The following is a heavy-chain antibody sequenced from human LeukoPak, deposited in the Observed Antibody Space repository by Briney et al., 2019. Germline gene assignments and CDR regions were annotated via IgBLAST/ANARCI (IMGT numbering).Heavy chain of an antibody. V-gene: IGHV1-69*13. CDR1: GGAFSSYA. CDR3: ARDRIIMAKSYYYYYYMDV. D-gene: IGHD5-12*01. Sequence: SVKVSCKASGGAFSSYAISWVRQAPGQGLEWMGGIIPIFGTANYAQKFQGRVTITADESTSTAYMELSSLRSEDTAVYYCARDRIIMAKSYYYYYYMDVWGKGTTVTVSS. CDR2: IIPIFGTA. J-gene: IGHJ6*03.